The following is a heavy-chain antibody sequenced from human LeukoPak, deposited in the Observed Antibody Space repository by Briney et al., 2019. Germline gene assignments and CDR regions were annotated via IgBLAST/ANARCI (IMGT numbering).Heavy chain of an antibody. CDR1: GFTFDDYA. J-gene: IGHJ6*02. D-gene: IGHD4-17*01. CDR2: ISWNSGSI. CDR3: AKDMMGEDPVTPQIDYGDYGYYGMDV. Sequence: GGSLRLSCAASGFTFDDYAMHWVRQAPGKGLEWVAGISWNSGSIGYADSVKGRFTISRDNAKNSLYLQMNSLRAEDTALYYCAKDMMGEDPVTPQIDYGDYGYYGMDVWGQGTTVTVSS. V-gene: IGHV3-9*01.